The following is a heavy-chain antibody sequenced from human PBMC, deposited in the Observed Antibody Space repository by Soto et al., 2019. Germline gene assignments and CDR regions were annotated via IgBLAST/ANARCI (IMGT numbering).Heavy chain of an antibody. D-gene: IGHD2-2*01. J-gene: IGHJ6*02. CDR3: AKNKVEMSKFYRSYAMGV. V-gene: IGHV4-34*01. CDR2: INHRGST. Sequence: SETLSLTCAVYGGSFRGYYWSWIRQPPGKGLEWIGEINHRGSTNYNPSLKMRVTISVDTSNNQYSLELSSVAAADTPVYYCAKNKVEMSKFYRSYAMGVWGQGTTVTASS. CDR1: GGSFRGYY.